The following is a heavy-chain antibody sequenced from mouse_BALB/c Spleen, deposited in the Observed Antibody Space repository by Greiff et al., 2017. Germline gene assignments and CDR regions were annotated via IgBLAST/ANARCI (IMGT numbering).Heavy chain of an antibody. CDR3: ARPIYDGYPAWFAY. Sequence: LVESGAELVRPGTSVKVSCKASGYAFTNYLIEWVKQRPGQGLEWIGVINPGSGGTNYNEKFKGKATLTADKSSSTAYMQLSSLTSDDSAVYFCARPIYDGYPAWFAYWGQGTLVTVSA. V-gene: IGHV1-54*01. J-gene: IGHJ3*01. D-gene: IGHD2-3*01. CDR2: INPGSGGT. CDR1: GYAFTNYL.